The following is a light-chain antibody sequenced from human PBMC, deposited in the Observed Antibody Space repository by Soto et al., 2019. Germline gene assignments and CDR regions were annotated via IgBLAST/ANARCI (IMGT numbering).Light chain of an antibody. CDR2: GTS. Sequence: EIGLTQSPDTLSLSPGERATFSCRASQSVSTSYLAWYQQTPGQAPRLLIYGTSNRATGIPDRFSGSGSGTDFTLTISRLEPEDFAVYYCQQYGNARWTFGQGTKVEIK. J-gene: IGKJ1*01. CDR3: QQYGNARWT. CDR1: QSVSTSY. V-gene: IGKV3-20*01.